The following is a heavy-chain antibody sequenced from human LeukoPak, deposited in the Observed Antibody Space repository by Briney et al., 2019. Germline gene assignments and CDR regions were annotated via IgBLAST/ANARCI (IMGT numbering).Heavy chain of an antibody. Sequence: SETLSLTCTVSGYSISSGYYWGWIRQPPGKGLEWIGSIYHSGTTYYNPSLKSRVTISVDTSKNQFSLKLSSVTAADTAVYYCAREVPFLGEFDYWGQGTLVTVSS. CDR2: IYHSGTT. CDR1: GYSISSGYY. J-gene: IGHJ4*02. CDR3: AREVPFLGEFDY. D-gene: IGHD3-16*01. V-gene: IGHV4-38-2*02.